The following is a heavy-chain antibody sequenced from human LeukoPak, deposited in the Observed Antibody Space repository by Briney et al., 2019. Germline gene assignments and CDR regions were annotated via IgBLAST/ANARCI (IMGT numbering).Heavy chain of an antibody. Sequence: SETLSLTCTVSGGSITSSSHYWGWIRQPPGKGLEWIGYIYYSGSTNYKSSLKSRVTISVDTSKNQFSLKLSSVTAADTAVYYCATRGRARDYWGQGTLVTVSS. V-gene: IGHV4-61*05. D-gene: IGHD3-10*01. CDR1: GGSITSSSHY. CDR2: IYYSGST. CDR3: ATRGRARDY. J-gene: IGHJ4*02.